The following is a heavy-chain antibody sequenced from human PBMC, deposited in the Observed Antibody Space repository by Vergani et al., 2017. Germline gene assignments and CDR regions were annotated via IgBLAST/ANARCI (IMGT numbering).Heavy chain of an antibody. V-gene: IGHV4-39*01. CDR1: GGSISSSWYY. CDR2: IYYSGGT. J-gene: IGHJ1*01. CDR3: AGRTTMXRGVLEIARCYCDG. D-gene: IGHD3-10*01. Sequence: QLQLQESGPGLVKPSETLSLTCTVSGGSISSSWYYWGWIRQPPGKGLDWIGSIYYSGGTYYNPSLKSRVTISVDTSKNQFSLKLSSVTAADTAVYYCAGRTTMXRGVLEIARCYCDGWGQASPVTVS.